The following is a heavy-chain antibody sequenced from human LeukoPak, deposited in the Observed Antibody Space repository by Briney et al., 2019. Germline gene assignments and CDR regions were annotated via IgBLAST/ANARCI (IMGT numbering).Heavy chain of an antibody. D-gene: IGHD1-26*01. CDR1: GYTFASYA. CDR2: INPGSGGT. J-gene: IGHJ4*02. V-gene: IGHV1-2*02. Sequence: ASVKVSCKASGYTFASYAMNWVRQAPGQGLEWMGWINPGSGGTNYAQKFQGRVTMTRDTSISTVYMELSRLRSDDTALYYCAREPLVGATNFDYWGQGTLVTVSS. CDR3: AREPLVGATNFDY.